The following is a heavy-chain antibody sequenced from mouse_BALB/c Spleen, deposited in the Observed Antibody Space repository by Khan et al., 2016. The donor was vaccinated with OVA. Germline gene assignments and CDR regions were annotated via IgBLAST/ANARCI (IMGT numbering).Heavy chain of an antibody. V-gene: IGHV9-3-1*01. CDR2: ISTYTGEP. Sequence: QIQLVQSGPELKKPGETVKISCKASGYTFTNYGMNWVKQAPGKALKWMGWISTYTGEPTYAEDFKGRFAFSLETSASTAYLQINNLKNDDTATYFCTRPPHFSYVLVYWGQGTSVTVSS. CDR3: TRPPHFSYVLVY. CDR1: GYTFTNYG. J-gene: IGHJ4*01.